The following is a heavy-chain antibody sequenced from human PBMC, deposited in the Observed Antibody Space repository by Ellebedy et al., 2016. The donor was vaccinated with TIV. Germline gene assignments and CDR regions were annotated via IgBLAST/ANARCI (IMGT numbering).Heavy chain of an antibody. J-gene: IGHJ6*03. Sequence: ASVKVSXXASGYTFTGYYMHWLRQPPGQGLEWMGWINPNSGGTDYAQKFQGRVTMTRDASISTAYMDLSRLQSDDTAVYYCARGHGGLSAGYYNYLDVWGKGTTVTVSS. V-gene: IGHV1-2*02. D-gene: IGHD4/OR15-4a*01. CDR3: ARGHGGLSAGYYNYLDV. CDR1: GYTFTGYY. CDR2: INPNSGGT.